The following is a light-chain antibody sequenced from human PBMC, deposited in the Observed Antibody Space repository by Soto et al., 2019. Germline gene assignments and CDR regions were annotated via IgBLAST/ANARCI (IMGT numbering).Light chain of an antibody. J-gene: IGKJ4*01. CDR2: DAS. Sequence: DIQMTQSPSTLSASVGDRVTITCRASQSANIWLAWYQQKPGKAPQLLIHDASILESGVPSRFSGSGAGTDVTLTISSLQPDDSATYYCQQYNSQSATFGGGTKVEIK. CDR3: QQYNSQSAT. CDR1: QSANIW. V-gene: IGKV1-5*01.